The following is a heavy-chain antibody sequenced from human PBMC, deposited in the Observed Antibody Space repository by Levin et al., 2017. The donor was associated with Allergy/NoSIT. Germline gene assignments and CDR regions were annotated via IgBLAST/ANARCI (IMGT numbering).Heavy chain of an antibody. J-gene: IGHJ4*02. Sequence: GGSLRLSCAASGFTFSSYAMHWVRQAPGKGLEWVAVISYDGSNKYYADSVKGRFTISRDNSKNTLYLQMNSLRAEDTAVYYCARDGGDITMVRGVIIWGQGTLVTVSS. V-gene: IGHV3-30-3*01. D-gene: IGHD3-10*01. CDR1: GFTFSSYA. CDR2: ISYDGSNK. CDR3: ARDGGDITMVRGVII.